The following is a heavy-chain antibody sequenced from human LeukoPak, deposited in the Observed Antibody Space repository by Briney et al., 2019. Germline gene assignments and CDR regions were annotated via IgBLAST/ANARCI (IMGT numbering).Heavy chain of an antibody. CDR2: IYSGGNT. CDR3: ARDPTGATDY. J-gene: IGHJ4*02. CDR1: GFTVSKNY. V-gene: IGHV3-53*01. Sequence: PGGSLRLSCPASGFTVSKNYMSWVRQAPGKGLEWVSVIYSGGNTYYADSVKGRFTISRDNSKNTLYLQMNSLRAEDTAVYYCARDPTGATDYWGQGTLVTVSS. D-gene: IGHD1-1*01.